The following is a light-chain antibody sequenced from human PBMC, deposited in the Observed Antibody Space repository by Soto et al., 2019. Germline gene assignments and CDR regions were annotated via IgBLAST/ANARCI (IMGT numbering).Light chain of an antibody. V-gene: IGKV1-5*01. CDR1: ERIGPW. J-gene: IGKJ1*01. CDR2: DAS. CDR3: QQYNNYPRT. Sequence: DIQMTQSPSTLSASIGDRVTITCRASERIGPWLAWYQHKPGKAPKFLIYDASTLESGVPPRFSGSGSGTEFTLTISSLQPDDFATYYCQQYNNYPRTFGQGTKVEI.